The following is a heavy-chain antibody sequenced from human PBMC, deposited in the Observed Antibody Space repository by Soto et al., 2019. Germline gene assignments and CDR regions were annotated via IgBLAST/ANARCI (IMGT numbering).Heavy chain of an antibody. D-gene: IGHD3-10*01. CDR1: GGSISSGDYY. CDR2: IYYSGST. Sequence: QVQLQESGPGLVKPSQTLSLTCTVSGGSISSGDYYWSWIRQPPGKGLEWIGYIYYSGSTYYNPSLKSRVTIAVDTSKNQFSLKLSSVTAADTAVYYCASVDSGHQEGYWFDPWGQGTLVTVSS. CDR3: ASVDSGHQEGYWFDP. V-gene: IGHV4-30-4*01. J-gene: IGHJ5*02.